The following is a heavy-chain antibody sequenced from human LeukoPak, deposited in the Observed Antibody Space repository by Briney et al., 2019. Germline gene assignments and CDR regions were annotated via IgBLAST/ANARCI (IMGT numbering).Heavy chain of an antibody. V-gene: IGHV3-7*01. D-gene: IGHD6-19*01. CDR2: INQDGSEK. CDR1: GFSFSSYW. Sequence: GPLRLSCAASGFSFSSYWMSWVRQAPGKGLEWVANINQDGSEKYYVDSVKGRFTISRDNAKNSLYLQMNSLRAEDTAVYYCARGTSPQIAVTYYFDYWGQGTLVTVSS. J-gene: IGHJ4*02. CDR3: ARGTSPQIAVTYYFDY.